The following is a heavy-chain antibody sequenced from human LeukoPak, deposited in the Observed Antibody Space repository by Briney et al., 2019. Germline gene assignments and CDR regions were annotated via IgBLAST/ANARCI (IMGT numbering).Heavy chain of an antibody. CDR3: ARVRKDIQSMVRGQNYYYYMDV. V-gene: IGHV3-21*06. CDR2: ISSISSYI. CDR1: GFTFRSYS. Sequence: GGSLRLSCAASGFTFRSYSMNWVRQAPGQGLEWVSSISSISSYIYYADSVQGRLTLSRDNAKNSLYLQMNSLRAEDTAVYYCARVRKDIQSMVRGQNYYYYMDVWGKGTTVTISS. D-gene: IGHD3-10*01. J-gene: IGHJ6*03.